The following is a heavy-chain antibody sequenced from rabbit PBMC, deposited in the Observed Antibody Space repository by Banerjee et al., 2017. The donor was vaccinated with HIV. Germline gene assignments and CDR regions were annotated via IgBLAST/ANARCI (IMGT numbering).Heavy chain of an antibody. CDR1: GFDLSRYYY. D-gene: IGHD5-1*01. Sequence: QSLEESGGGLVKPEGSLTLTCKASGFDLSRYYYMCWVRQAPGKGLEWIGCIVTGSGNTYYANWVNGRFSITRSTSLNTVTLQMTSLTAADTATYFCARINGGYGSAMDLWGQGTLVTVS. CDR3: ARINGGYGSAMDL. V-gene: IGHV1S43*01. CDR2: IVTGSGNT. J-gene: IGHJ4*01.